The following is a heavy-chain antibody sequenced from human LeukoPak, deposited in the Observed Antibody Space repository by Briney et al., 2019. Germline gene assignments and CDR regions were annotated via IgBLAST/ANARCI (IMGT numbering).Heavy chain of an antibody. J-gene: IGHJ4*02. Sequence: GGSLRLSCAASGFPLSSYSMNWVRQAPGKGLEWVSAISGSGGSTYYADSVKGRFTISRDNSKNTLYLQMNSLRAEDTAVYYCAKVKRGHFDYWGQGTLVTVSS. V-gene: IGHV3-23*01. D-gene: IGHD1-1*01. CDR1: GFPLSSYS. CDR2: ISGSGGST. CDR3: AKVKRGHFDY.